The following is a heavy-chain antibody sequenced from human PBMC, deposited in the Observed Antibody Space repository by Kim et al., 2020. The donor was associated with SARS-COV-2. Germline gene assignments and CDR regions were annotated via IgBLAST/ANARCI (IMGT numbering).Heavy chain of an antibody. Sequence: GGSLRLSCAASGFTFSSYGMHWVRQAPGKGLEWVAVIWYDGSNKYYADSVKGRFTISRDNSKNTLYLQMNSLRAEDTAVYYCARDGGAGGSYYLFDYWGQGTLVTVSS. J-gene: IGHJ4*02. CDR1: GFTFSSYG. D-gene: IGHD1-26*01. V-gene: IGHV3-33*08. CDR2: IWYDGSNK. CDR3: ARDGGAGGSYYLFDY.